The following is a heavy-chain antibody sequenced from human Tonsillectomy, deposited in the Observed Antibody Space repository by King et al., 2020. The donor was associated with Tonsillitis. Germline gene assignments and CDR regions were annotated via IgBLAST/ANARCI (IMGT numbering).Heavy chain of an antibody. CDR2: IYNSGST. J-gene: IGHJ4*02. CDR3: AGCSITSCCYFDY. CDR1: GGSISSGAYY. D-gene: IGHD2-2*01. V-gene: IGHV4-31*03. Sequence: MQLQESGPGLVKPSQTLSLTCTVSGGSISSGAYYWSWIRQHPVKGLEWIGYIYNSGSTFYNPSLESRVTMSLDTSKNQFSLRLSSLTAADTAVYYCAGCSITSCCYFDYWGQGTLVTVSS.